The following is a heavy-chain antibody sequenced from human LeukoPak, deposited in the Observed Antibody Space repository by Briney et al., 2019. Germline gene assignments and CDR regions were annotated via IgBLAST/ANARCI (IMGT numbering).Heavy chain of an antibody. CDR2: IWYGGSNK. Sequence: GGSLRLSCEASAFTFSSYGMHWVRQAPGKGLEWVAVIWYGGSNKYYADSVKGRFTISRDNSKNTLYLQMNSLRAEDTAVYYCARYHYGDHPFDPWGQGTLVTVSS. CDR1: AFTFSSYG. V-gene: IGHV3-33*01. J-gene: IGHJ5*02. D-gene: IGHD4-17*01. CDR3: ARYHYGDHPFDP.